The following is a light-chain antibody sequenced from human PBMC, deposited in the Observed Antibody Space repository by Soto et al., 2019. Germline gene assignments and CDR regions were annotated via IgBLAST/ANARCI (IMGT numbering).Light chain of an antibody. CDR1: RSVLYKSNNKNH. CDR2: WAS. J-gene: IGKJ1*01. CDR3: QQYNDWLWT. V-gene: IGKV4-1*01. Sequence: DIVMTQSPDSLAVSLGERATMNCKCSRSVLYKSNNKNHLAWYQQKPGQPPQLIIYWASTRESGVPERFGGSGSGTDFTLTISSLESEDFAVYYCQQYNDWLWTFGQGTKVDIK.